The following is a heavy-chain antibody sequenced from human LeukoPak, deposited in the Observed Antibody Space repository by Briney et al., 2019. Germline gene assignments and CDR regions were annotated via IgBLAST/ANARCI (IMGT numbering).Heavy chain of an antibody. V-gene: IGHV3-23*01. CDR1: GFTFSNHG. CDR3: AKDDAWLRFGE. CDR2: ISPSGDII. J-gene: IGHJ4*02. D-gene: IGHD3-10*01. Sequence: GGSLRLSCAASGFTFSNHGMNWVRQAPGKGLEWVSGISPSGDIIYYADSVKGRFTISRDNSKNTLYLEVISLTAEDTAVYYCAKDDAWLRFGEWSQGTLVTVSS.